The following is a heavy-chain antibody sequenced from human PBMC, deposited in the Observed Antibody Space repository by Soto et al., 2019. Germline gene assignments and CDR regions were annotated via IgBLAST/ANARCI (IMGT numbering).Heavy chain of an antibody. CDR1: GKSLSGYY. D-gene: IGHD3-22*01. Sequence: KTSETLSLTCAVYGKSLSGYYWSWIRQPPGKALEWIGEINHSGNTNYNPSLKSRVTISVDTPKNQLFLNLSSVTAADTAMYYCARARYDNSGYYAENYPDYWGQGTLVTVSS. CDR3: ARARYDNSGYYAENYPDY. J-gene: IGHJ4*02. CDR2: INHSGNT. V-gene: IGHV4-34*01.